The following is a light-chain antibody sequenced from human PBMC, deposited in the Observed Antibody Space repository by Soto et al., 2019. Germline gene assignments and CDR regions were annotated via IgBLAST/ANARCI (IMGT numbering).Light chain of an antibody. J-gene: IGLJ2*01. CDR3: CSFTSASTLV. V-gene: IGLV2-14*01. Sequence: QSALTQPASVSGSPGQSISISCTGTSNDIGDSNYVSWYQQHPGKAPKLILFEVTNRPSGVSSRFSGSKSGNTISLTISGLQAEDEAHYYCCSFTSASTLVFGGGTKVTVL. CDR1: SNDIGDSNY. CDR2: EVT.